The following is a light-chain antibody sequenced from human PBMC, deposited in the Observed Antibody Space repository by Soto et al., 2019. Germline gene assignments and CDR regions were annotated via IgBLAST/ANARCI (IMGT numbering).Light chain of an antibody. CDR1: PSNIGTHT. V-gene: IGLV1-44*01. J-gene: IGLJ2*01. Sequence: QSVLTQSPSASGTPGQRVSIPCFGRPSNIGTHTVNWYQHVPGTAPKLLIYSDNQRPSAVPGRFSGSKSGTSAFLAISGLLSEDEADYYCATWDDSLNVVFGGGTKLTVL. CDR3: ATWDDSLNVV. CDR2: SDN.